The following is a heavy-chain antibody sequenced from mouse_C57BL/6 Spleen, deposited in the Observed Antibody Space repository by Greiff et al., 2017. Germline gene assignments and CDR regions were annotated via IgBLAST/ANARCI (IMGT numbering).Heavy chain of an antibody. J-gene: IGHJ4*01. V-gene: IGHV1-72*01. D-gene: IGHD2-4*01. CDR3: AREGGYDYDGFYAMDY. Sequence: QVQLQQSGAELVKPGASVKLSCKASGYTFTSYWMHWVKQRPGRGLEWIGRIDPNSGGTKYNEKFKSKATLTVDKPSSTAYMQLSSLTSEDSAVYYCAREGGYDYDGFYAMDYWGQGTSVTVSS. CDR1: GYTFTSYW. CDR2: IDPNSGGT.